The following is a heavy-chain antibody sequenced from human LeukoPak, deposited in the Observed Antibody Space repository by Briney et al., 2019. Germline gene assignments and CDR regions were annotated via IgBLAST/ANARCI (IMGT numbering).Heavy chain of an antibody. J-gene: IGHJ4*02. CDR1: GFTFSSYR. CDR3: ARSGTYSIY. V-gene: IGHV3-7*05. D-gene: IGHD1-26*01. Sequence: GGSLRLSCAASGFTFSSYRMTWVRQAPGKGLEWVANVKEDGSEKYYVDSVKGRFTISRDNAKNSLYLQMDSLRVEDTAVYYCARSGTYSIYWGQGTLVTVSS. CDR2: VKEDGSEK.